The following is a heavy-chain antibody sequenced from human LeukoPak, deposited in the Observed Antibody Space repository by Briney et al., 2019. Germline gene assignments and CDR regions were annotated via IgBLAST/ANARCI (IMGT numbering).Heavy chain of an antibody. CDR1: GYTFTGYY. CDR2: INPNSGGT. V-gene: IGHV1-2*02. Sequence: ASVKVSCKASGYTFTGYYMHWVRQAPGQGLEWMGWINPNSGGTNYAQKFQGRVTMTRDTSISTAYMELSRLRSDDTAVYYCATDGGVTATTCNYWGQGTLVTVSS. J-gene: IGHJ4*02. CDR3: ATDGGVTATTCNY. D-gene: IGHD4-17*01.